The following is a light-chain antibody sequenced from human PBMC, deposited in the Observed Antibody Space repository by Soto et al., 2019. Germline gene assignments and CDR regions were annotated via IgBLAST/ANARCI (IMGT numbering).Light chain of an antibody. CDR1: QSVSSN. CDR2: GAS. CDR3: QQYNNWPQT. Sequence: EIVMTQSPATLSVSPGERATLSCRASQSVSSNLAWYQQKPGQAPRLLIYGASTRATGIPARFSGSGSGTEFTLTISSLQSEDVAGYYCQQYNNWPQTVGQGTKVEIK. V-gene: IGKV3-15*01. J-gene: IGKJ1*01.